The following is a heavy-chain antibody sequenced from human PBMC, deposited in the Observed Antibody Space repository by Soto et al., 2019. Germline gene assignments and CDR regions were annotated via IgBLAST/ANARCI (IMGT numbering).Heavy chain of an antibody. CDR2: IIPILGIA. Sequence: SVKVSCKASGGTFSSYTISWVRQAPGQGLEWMGRIIPILGIANYAQKFQGRVTITADKSTSTAYMELSSLRSEDTAVHYCARPSGYDADWYFDLWGRGTLVTVSS. CDR3: ARPSGYDADWYFDL. V-gene: IGHV1-69*02. CDR1: GGTFSSYT. J-gene: IGHJ2*01. D-gene: IGHD5-12*01.